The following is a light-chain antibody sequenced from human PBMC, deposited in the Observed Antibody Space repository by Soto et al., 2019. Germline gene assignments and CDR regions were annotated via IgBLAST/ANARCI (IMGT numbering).Light chain of an antibody. CDR2: DAS. J-gene: IGKJ5*01. Sequence: ESELPQSAGTRSLSPGESATLSCRASQSVSSYLAWYQQKPGQAPRLLIYDASNRATGIPARFSGSGSGTDFTLTISSLEPEDFAVYYCQQRSNWPSFAQGTRLEIK. CDR1: QSVSSY. V-gene: IGKV3-11*01. CDR3: QQRSNWPS.